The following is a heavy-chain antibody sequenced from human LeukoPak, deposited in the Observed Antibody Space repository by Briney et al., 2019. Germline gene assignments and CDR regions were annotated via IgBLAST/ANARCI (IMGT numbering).Heavy chain of an antibody. V-gene: IGHV3-23*01. CDR3: AKYSHDSSGSYDY. D-gene: IGHD3-22*01. J-gene: IGHJ4*02. CDR1: GFTFSNYG. CDR2: ITSSGIT. Sequence: GGSLRLSYAASGFTFSNYGMNWVRQAPGKGLEWVSGITSSGITYYADSMKGRFTISRDNSKNTLYLQMNSLRAEDTAVYYCAKYSHDSSGSYDYWGQGTLVTVSS.